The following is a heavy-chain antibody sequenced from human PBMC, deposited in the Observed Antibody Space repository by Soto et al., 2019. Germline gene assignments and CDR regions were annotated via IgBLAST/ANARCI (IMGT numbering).Heavy chain of an antibody. CDR3: ARGGYSSGWYRNMLDP. CDR2: IWYDGSNK. CDR1: GFTFSSYG. Sequence: GGSLRLSGAASGFTFSSYGMHWVRHAPGKGLEWVAVIWYDGSNKYYADSVKGRFTISRDNSKNTLYLQMNSLRAEDTAVYYCARGGYSSGWYRNMLDPWGQGTLVTVSS. D-gene: IGHD6-19*01. V-gene: IGHV3-33*01. J-gene: IGHJ5*02.